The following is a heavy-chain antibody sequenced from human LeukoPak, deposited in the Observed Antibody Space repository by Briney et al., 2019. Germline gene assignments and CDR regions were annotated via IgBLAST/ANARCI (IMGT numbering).Heavy chain of an antibody. D-gene: IGHD6-13*01. CDR2: INPSGGST. J-gene: IGHJ4*02. CDR3: AKAVGSISWSFDY. V-gene: IGHV1-46*01. Sequence: ASVKVSCKASGYTFTSYYMHWVRQAPGQGLEWMGIINPSGGSTNYAQKFQGRVTMTRDTSTSTVYMELSSLRSDDTAVYYCAKAVGSISWSFDYWGQGTLVTVSS. CDR1: GYTFTSYY.